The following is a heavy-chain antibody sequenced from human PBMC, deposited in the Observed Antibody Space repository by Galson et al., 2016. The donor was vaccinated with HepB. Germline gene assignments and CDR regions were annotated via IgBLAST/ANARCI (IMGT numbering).Heavy chain of an antibody. CDR2: ISSSSSTI. CDR3: AVRYSSIWYFQH. CDR1: GFTFSSYS. V-gene: IGHV3-48*01. D-gene: IGHD6-13*01. Sequence: SLRLSCAASGFTFSSYSMNWVRQAPGKGLEWVSYISSSSSTIYYADSVKGRFTISRDNSKNTLYLQMNSLGAEDTAIYYCAVRYSSIWYFQHWGRGTLVSVSS. J-gene: IGHJ1*01.